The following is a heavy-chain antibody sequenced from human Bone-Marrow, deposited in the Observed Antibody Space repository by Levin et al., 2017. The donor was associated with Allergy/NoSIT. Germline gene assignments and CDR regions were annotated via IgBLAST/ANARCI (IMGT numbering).Heavy chain of an antibody. CDR1: GYSFTSYW. V-gene: IGHV5-51*01. CDR2: IYPGDSDT. D-gene: IGHD6-19*01. J-gene: IGHJ6*02. Sequence: ASVKVSCKGSGYSFTSYWIGWVRQMPGKGLEWMGIIYPGDSDTRYSPSFQGQVTISADKSISTAYLQWSSLKASDTAMYYCARSSGWTGYYYYGMDVWGQGTTVTVSS. CDR3: ARSSGWTGYYYYGMDV.